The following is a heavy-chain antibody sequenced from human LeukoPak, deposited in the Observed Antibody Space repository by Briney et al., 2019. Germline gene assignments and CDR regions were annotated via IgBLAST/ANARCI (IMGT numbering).Heavy chain of an antibody. D-gene: IGHD4-17*01. CDR2: VYYSGST. Sequence: PSETLSLTCTVSGGSISTYHWSWIRRPPGKGLEWIGYVYYSGSTDYNPSLNSRVTISVDTSKKQFSLKLSSVTAADTAVYYCATTNRDNFGDYFFDYWGQGTLVTVSS. CDR1: GGSISTYH. CDR3: ATTNRDNFGDYFFDY. J-gene: IGHJ4*02. V-gene: IGHV4-59*01.